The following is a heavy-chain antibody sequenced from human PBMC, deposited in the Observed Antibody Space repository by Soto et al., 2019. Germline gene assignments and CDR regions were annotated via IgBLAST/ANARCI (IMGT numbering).Heavy chain of an antibody. CDR2: ISSNGGST. J-gene: IGHJ6*02. CDR3: VKEGIAAAGTDYYYYGMDV. D-gene: IGHD6-13*01. CDR1: GFTFSSYA. Sequence: GGSLRLSCSASGFTFSSYAMHWVRQAPGKGLEYVSAISSNGGSTYYADSVKGRFTISRDNSKNILYLQMSSLRAEDTAVYYCVKEGIAAAGTDYYYYGMDVWGQGTTVTVSS. V-gene: IGHV3-64D*08.